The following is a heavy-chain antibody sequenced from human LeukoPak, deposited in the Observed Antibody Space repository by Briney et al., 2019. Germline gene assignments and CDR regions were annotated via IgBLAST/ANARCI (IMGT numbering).Heavy chain of an antibody. CDR1: GFTFSNYA. Sequence: GGSLRLSCAASGFTFSNYAMNWVRQAPGKGLEWVSAISGSGAATFNADSVKGRFTISRDNAKNTQYLQMNSLRAEDTAVYYCAKDLSSGWYPYYFDFWGRGTLVTVSS. D-gene: IGHD6-19*01. CDR2: ISGSGAAT. V-gene: IGHV3-23*01. CDR3: AKDLSSGWYPYYFDF. J-gene: IGHJ4*02.